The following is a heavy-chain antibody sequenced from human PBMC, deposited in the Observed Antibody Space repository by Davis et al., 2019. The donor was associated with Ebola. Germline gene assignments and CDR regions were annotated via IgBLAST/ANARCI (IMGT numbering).Heavy chain of an antibody. D-gene: IGHD1-14*01. CDR1: VITFSSYA. Sequence: GESLKISCTDSVITFSSYAMTWVRQAPGKGLEWVSGISGSGGSTDYADSVKGRFTISRDNSKNTLYLQMNSLRVEDTAVYYCAKDLRLTHAFDIWGQGTMVTVSS. CDR3: AKDLRLTHAFDI. V-gene: IGHV3-23*01. J-gene: IGHJ3*02. CDR2: ISGSGGST.